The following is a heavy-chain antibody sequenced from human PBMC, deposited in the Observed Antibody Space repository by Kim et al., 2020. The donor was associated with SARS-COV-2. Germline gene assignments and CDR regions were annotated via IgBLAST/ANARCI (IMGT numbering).Heavy chain of an antibody. CDR2: INPNSGGT. D-gene: IGHD3-10*01. CDR1: GYTFTGYY. CDR3: ARDHYRLLWFGEDRYFEL. V-gene: IGHV1-2*02. Sequence: ASVKVSCEASGYTFTGYYMHWVRQAPGQGPEWMGWINPNSGGTNYAQKFQGRVTMTRDTSISTAYMELSRLRSDDTAVYYCARDHYRLLWFGEDRYFELWSRGTRVTVST. J-gene: IGHJ2*01.